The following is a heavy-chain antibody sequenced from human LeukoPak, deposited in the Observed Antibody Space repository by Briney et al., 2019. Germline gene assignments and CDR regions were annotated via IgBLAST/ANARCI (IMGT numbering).Heavy chain of an antibody. CDR1: GYTFTSYD. Sequence: ASVKVSCKASGYTFTSYDINWVRQATGQGLEWMGWMNPNSGNTGYAQKFQGRVTITRNTSISTAYMELSSLRSEDTAVYYCARGPRDFSSSSHYYYYYMDVWGKGTTVTVSS. CDR2: MNPNSGNT. D-gene: IGHD6-6*01. J-gene: IGHJ6*03. V-gene: IGHV1-8*03. CDR3: ARGPRDFSSSSHYYYYYMDV.